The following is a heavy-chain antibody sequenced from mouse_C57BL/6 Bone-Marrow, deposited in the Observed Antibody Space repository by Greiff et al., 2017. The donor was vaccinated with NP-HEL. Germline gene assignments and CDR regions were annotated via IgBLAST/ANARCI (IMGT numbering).Heavy chain of an antibody. D-gene: IGHD2-4*01. V-gene: IGHV1-54*01. CDR1: GYAFTNYL. CDR2: INPGSGGT. CDR3: ARSKVYYDYALAY. Sequence: QVQLKESGAELVRPGTSVKVSCKASGYAFTNYLIEWVKQRPGQGLEWIGVINPGSGGTNYNEKFKGKATLTADKSSSTAYMQLSSLTSEDSAVYFCARSKVYYDYALAYWGQGTLVTVSA. J-gene: IGHJ3*01.